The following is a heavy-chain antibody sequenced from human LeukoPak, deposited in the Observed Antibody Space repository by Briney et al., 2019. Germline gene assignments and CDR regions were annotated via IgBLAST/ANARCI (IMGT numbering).Heavy chain of an antibody. CDR2: IYTSGST. CDR3: ARLLVPGRGVLLWFGEPYFDY. J-gene: IGHJ4*02. V-gene: IGHV4-61*02. Sequence: TLSLTCTVSGGSISSGSYYWSWIRQPAGKGLEWIGRIYTSGSTNYNPSLKSRVTISVDTSKNQFSLKLSSVTAADTAVYYCARLLVPGRGVLLWFGEPYFDYWGQGTLVTVSS. D-gene: IGHD3-10*01. CDR1: GGSISSGSYY.